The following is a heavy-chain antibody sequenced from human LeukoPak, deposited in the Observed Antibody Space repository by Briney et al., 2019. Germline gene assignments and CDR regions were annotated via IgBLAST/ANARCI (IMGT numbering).Heavy chain of an antibody. V-gene: IGHV3-30*18. Sequence: GQSLRLSCAASGFTFSTHGMHWVRQAPGKGLEWVAAISYYGNNKYYADSVKGPFTISRDNSKNTLYVQMNRLRAEDTAVYYCAKMGSPITMVRGVPFDYWGQGTLVTVSS. CDR1: GFTFSTHG. CDR3: AKMGSPITMVRGVPFDY. D-gene: IGHD3-10*01. J-gene: IGHJ4*02. CDR2: ISYYGNNK.